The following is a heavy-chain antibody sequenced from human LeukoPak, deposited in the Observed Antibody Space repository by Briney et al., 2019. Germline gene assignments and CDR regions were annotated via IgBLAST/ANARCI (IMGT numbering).Heavy chain of an antibody. V-gene: IGHV4-34*01. D-gene: IGHD3-22*01. CDR1: GGSFSGYY. CDR2: INHSGST. CDR3: ARGDSSGYVVY. J-gene: IGHJ4*02. Sequence: PSETLSLTCAVYGGSFSGYYWSWIRQPPGKGLEWIGEINHSGSTNYNPSLKSRVTISVDTSKNQFSLKLSSVTAADTAVYYCARGDSSGYVVYWGQGTLVTVSS.